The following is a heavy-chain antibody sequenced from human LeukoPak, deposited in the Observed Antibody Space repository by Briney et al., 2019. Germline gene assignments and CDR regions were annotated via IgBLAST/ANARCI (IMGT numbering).Heavy chain of an antibody. CDR3: AGVDGDGYNSGTPYFSYGLDV. CDR2: ITSSSVTI. D-gene: IGHD5-12*01. J-gene: IGHJ6*02. CDR1: GFPFSRYT. V-gene: IGHV3-48*02. Sequence: PGGSLRLSCAASGFPFSRYTMNWVRQAPGKGLEWVSSITSSSVTIYYADSVKGRFTISRDNAKNSLYLQMNSLRDEDTAVYYCAGVDGDGYNSGTPYFSYGLDVWGQGTTVTVSS.